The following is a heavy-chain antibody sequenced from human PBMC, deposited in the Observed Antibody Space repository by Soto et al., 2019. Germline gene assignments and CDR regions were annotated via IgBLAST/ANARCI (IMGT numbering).Heavy chain of an antibody. CDR2: ISYDSAAT. CDR3: AKGAMRSFHGLDV. J-gene: IGHJ6*02. D-gene: IGHD3-10*01. V-gene: IGHV3-23*01. Sequence: GGSLNLCRPASGFTFSSYGMTWLRQVPGKGLEWVSGISYDSAATYYADSVKGRFTISRDNSKDTLYLHMNSLSAEDTALYYCAKGAMRSFHGLDVWGQGTKVTVSS. CDR1: GFTFSSYG.